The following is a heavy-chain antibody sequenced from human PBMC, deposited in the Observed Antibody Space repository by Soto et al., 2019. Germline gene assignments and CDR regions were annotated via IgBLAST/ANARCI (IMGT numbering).Heavy chain of an antibody. CDR2: IWYDGSNK. Sequence: PGGSLRLSCAASGFTFSSYGMHWVRQAPGKGLEWVAVIWYDGSNKYYADSVKGRFTISRDNSKNTLYLQMNSLRAEDTAVYYCARVFGPPTTRYCSSTSCYYYYYGMDVWGQGTTVTVYS. D-gene: IGHD2-2*01. CDR3: ARVFGPPTTRYCSSTSCYYYYYGMDV. V-gene: IGHV3-33*01. CDR1: GFTFSSYG. J-gene: IGHJ6*02.